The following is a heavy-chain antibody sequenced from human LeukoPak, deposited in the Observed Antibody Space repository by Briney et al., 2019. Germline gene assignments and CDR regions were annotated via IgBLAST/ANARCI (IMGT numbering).Heavy chain of an antibody. Sequence: GESLKISCKGSGYSFTNYWIGWVRQMPGKGLEWMGIIYPGDSDTRYSPSFQGQVTISADKSISTAYLQWSSLKASDTAMYYCARAPRAYDILTGYPPDYWGQGTLVTVSS. CDR1: GYSFTNYW. V-gene: IGHV5-51*01. CDR2: IYPGDSDT. J-gene: IGHJ4*02. D-gene: IGHD3-9*01. CDR3: ARAPRAYDILTGYPPDY.